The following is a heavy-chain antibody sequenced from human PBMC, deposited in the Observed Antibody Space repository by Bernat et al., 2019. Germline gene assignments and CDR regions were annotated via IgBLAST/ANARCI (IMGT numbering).Heavy chain of an antibody. CDR1: GFTFSSYS. CDR2: ISSSSSTI. Sequence: EVQLVESGGGLVQPGGPLRLSCAASGFTFSSYSMNWVRQAPGKGLEWVSYISSSSSTIYYADSVKGRFTISRDNAKNSLYLQMNSLRAEDTAVYYCARPLGRGSYYNRFWGQGTLVTVSS. CDR3: ARPLGRGSYYNRF. D-gene: IGHD3-10*01. V-gene: IGHV3-48*01. J-gene: IGHJ4*02.